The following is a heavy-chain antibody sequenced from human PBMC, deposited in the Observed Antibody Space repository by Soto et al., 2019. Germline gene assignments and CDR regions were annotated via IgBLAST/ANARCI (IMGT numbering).Heavy chain of an antibody. CDR3: ATTPPYCGGDCYST. V-gene: IGHV5-10-1*01. Sequence: GESLKISCKGSGYSFTSYWISWVRQMPGKGLEWMGRIDPSDSYTNYSPSFQGHVTISADKSISTAYLQWSSLKASDTAMYHCATTPPYCGGDCYSTWGQGTLVTVPQ. CDR1: GYSFTSYW. CDR2: IDPSDSYT. D-gene: IGHD2-21*02. J-gene: IGHJ5*02.